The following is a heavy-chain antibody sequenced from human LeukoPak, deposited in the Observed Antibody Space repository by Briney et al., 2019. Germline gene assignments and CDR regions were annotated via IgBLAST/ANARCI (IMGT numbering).Heavy chain of an antibody. CDR2: IWYDGSNK. CDR1: GFTFSSYG. CDR3: ARVDDSSGYYPDC. V-gene: IGHV3-33*01. D-gene: IGHD3-22*01. J-gene: IGHJ4*02. Sequence: GGSLRLSCAASGFTFSSYGMHWVRQAPGKGLEWVAVIWYDGSNKYYADSVKGRFTISRDNSKDTLYLQMSSLRAEDTAVYYCARVDDSSGYYPDCWGQGTLVTVSS.